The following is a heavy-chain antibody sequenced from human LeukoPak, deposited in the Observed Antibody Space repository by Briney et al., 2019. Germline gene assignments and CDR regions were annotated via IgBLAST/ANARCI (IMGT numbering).Heavy chain of an antibody. Sequence: PSETLSLTCTVSGGSISSGGYYWSWIRQPPGKGLEWIGYIYHSGSTYYNPSLKSRVTISVDRSKNQFSLKLSSVTAADTAVYYCASRTTVVTSDYWGQGTLVTVSS. J-gene: IGHJ4*02. CDR1: GGSISSGGYY. D-gene: IGHD4-23*01. V-gene: IGHV4-30-2*01. CDR3: ASRTTVVTSDY. CDR2: IYHSGST.